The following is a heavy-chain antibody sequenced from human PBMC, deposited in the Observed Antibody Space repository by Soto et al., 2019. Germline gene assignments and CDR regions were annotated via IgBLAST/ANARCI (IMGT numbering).Heavy chain of an antibody. CDR3: ARGVGSGTYYNQYNWFDP. D-gene: IGHD3-10*01. J-gene: IGHJ5*02. Sequence: ASVKVSCKASGYTFTNYGISWVRQAPGQGLEWMGWINTYNGNTNHAQKLQGRVTMTTDTSTSTAYMELRSLRSDDTAVYFCARGVGSGTYYNQYNWFDPWGQGTLVTVSS. V-gene: IGHV1-18*01. CDR2: INTYNGNT. CDR1: GYTFTNYG.